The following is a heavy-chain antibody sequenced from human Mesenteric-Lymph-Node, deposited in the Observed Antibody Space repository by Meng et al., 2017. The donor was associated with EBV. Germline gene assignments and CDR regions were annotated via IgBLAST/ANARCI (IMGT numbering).Heavy chain of an antibody. Sequence: QVQLVQSGAEVQKPGASVTVSCKASGYKFITYYIHWVRQAPGQGLEWMGIINPSVGSTTYAQKFQGRVSMTSDASTSTVYMELNSLRSEDTAIYYCARATVTRNWFDPWGQGTLVTVSS. J-gene: IGHJ5*02. V-gene: IGHV1-46*01. CDR1: GYKFITYY. CDR3: ARATVTRNWFDP. CDR2: INPSVGST. D-gene: IGHD4-11*01.